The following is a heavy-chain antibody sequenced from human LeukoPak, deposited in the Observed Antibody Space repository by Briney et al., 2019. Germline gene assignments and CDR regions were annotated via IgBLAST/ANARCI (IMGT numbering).Heavy chain of an antibody. CDR3: ARVGYCSGGSCYSLAFDI. CDR2: INSDGSST. V-gene: IGHV3-74*01. CDR1: GFTFSSYW. J-gene: IGHJ3*02. Sequence: GGSLRLSCAASGFTFSSYWMHWVRQAPGKGLVWVSRINSDGSSTSYADSVKGRFTISRDNAKNTLYLQMNSLRAEDTAVYYCARVGYCSGGSCYSLAFDIWGQGTMVTVSS. D-gene: IGHD2-15*01.